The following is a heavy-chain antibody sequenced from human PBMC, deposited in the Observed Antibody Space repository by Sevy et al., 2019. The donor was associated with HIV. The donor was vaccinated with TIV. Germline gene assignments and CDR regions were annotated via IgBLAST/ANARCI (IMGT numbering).Heavy chain of an antibody. Sequence: GGSLRLSCAASGFTFRTFGMHWVRQAPGKGLEWVAVISYDGINKYYADSVKGRFTISRDNSKNTLYLQMNSPRAEDTAVYYCARVNLHWFDPWGQGTLVTVSS. CDR2: ISYDGINK. D-gene: IGHD2-21*01. J-gene: IGHJ5*02. CDR1: GFTFRTFG. CDR3: ARVNLHWFDP. V-gene: IGHV3-33*05.